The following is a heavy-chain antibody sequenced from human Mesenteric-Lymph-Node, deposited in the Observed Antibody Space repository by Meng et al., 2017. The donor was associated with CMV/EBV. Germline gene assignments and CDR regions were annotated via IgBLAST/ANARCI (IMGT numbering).Heavy chain of an antibody. D-gene: IGHD3-3*01. CDR3: ATDDITIFGVNVD. Sequence: GGSLRLSCAASGFTFSSYSMNWVRQAPGKGLEWVSYISSSSSTIYYADSVKGRFTISRDNAKNSLYLQMSSPRSGDTAVYYCATDDITIFGVNVDWGQGTLVTVSS. CDR2: ISSSSSTI. V-gene: IGHV3-48*04. J-gene: IGHJ4*02. CDR1: GFTFSSYS.